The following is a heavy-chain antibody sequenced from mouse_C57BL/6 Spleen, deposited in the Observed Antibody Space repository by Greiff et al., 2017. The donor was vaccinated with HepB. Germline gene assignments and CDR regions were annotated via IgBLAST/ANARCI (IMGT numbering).Heavy chain of an antibody. CDR3: ARYYKGSSDVAMDY. D-gene: IGHD1-1*01. CDR2: IDPNSGGT. J-gene: IGHJ4*01. Sequence: QVQLQQPGAELVKPGASVKLSCKASGYTFTSYWMHWVKQRPGRGLEWIGRIDPNSGGTKYNEKFKSKATLTVDKPSNTTYMQLSSLTSEDSAVYDCARYYKGSSDVAMDYWGQGTSVTVSS. CDR1: GYTFTSYW. V-gene: IGHV1-72*01.